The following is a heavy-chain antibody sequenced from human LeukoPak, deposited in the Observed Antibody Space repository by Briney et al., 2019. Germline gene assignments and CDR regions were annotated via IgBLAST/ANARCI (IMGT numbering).Heavy chain of an antibody. Sequence: AGGSLRLSCAVSGFTFISYWMSWVRQAPGKGLEWVANIKQDGSETYYVDSVKGRFTISRDNTKNLLFLQMNSLRAEDTAVYYCARLITRPSGYDAAFDYWGQGTLVTVSS. CDR3: ARLITRPSGYDAAFDY. V-gene: IGHV3-7*01. J-gene: IGHJ4*02. D-gene: IGHD5-12*01. CDR2: IKQDGSET. CDR1: GFTFISYW.